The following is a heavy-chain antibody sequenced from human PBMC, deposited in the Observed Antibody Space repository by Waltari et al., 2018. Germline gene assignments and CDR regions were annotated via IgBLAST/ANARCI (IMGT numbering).Heavy chain of an antibody. CDR3: AKDAFGNTYLDH. V-gene: IGHV3-33*06. CDR2: AWFDGVKT. Sequence: QVQLVESGGGVVQPGMSLRLPCAASGLRLRYFGMHWVRQVPGKGLEWVALAWFDGVKTYYADSVRGRFTISRDNSKNTLYLDIKNLRVDDTAIYYCAKDAFGNTYLDHWGQGTLVTVSS. CDR1: GLRLRYFG. D-gene: IGHD3-10*01. J-gene: IGHJ5*02.